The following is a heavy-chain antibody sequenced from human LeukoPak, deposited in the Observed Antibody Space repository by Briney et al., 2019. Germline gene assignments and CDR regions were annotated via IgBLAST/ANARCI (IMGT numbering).Heavy chain of an antibody. J-gene: IGHJ4*02. V-gene: IGHV3-9*01. CDR3: AKDRENDILTGYPGFDY. CDR2: ISWNSGSI. CDR1: GFTFDDYA. Sequence: PGRSLRLSCAASGFTFDDYAMHWVRQAPGKGLEWISGISWNSGSIGYADSVKGRFTISRDNAKNSLYLQMNSLRAEDTALYYCAKDRENDILTGYPGFDYWGQGTLVTVSP. D-gene: IGHD3-9*01.